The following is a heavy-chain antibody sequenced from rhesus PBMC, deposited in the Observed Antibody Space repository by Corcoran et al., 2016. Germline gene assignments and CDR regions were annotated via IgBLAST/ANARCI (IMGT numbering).Heavy chain of an antibody. V-gene: IGHV4S2*01. CDR1: GASISRNY. CDR2: TYGTGWIP. CDR3: ASGSVWYLGYVEF. J-gene: IGHJ1*01. Sequence: QVQLQESGPGLVKPSETLPLTCAVSGASISRNYWSWIRQAQGKGLEWIGRTYGTGWIPDSNPHLQNRVTIAIYTSKNQFSLKLISGTATDTAVYYCASGSVWYLGYVEFWGQGALVTVSS. D-gene: IGHD6-31*01.